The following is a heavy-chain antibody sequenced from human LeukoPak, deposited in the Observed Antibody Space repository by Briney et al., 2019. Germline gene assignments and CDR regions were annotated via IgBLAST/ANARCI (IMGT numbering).Heavy chain of an antibody. CDR3: AREVGERRVGFRGWFDP. V-gene: IGHV1-8*01. Sequence: GASVKVSCKASGYTFTNYDINWVRQATGQGLEWMGWMNPNSGNTGYAQKFQGRVTMTRNTSISTAYMDLSSLRSEDTAVYYCAREVGERRVGFRGWFDPWGQGTLVTVSS. CDR1: GYTFTNYD. D-gene: IGHD1-1*01. CDR2: MNPNSGNT. J-gene: IGHJ5*02.